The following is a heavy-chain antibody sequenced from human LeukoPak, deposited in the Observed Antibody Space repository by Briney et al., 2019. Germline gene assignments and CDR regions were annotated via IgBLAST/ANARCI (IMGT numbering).Heavy chain of an antibody. V-gene: IGHV4-61*02. CDR2: IYTSGST. CDR1: GGSISSGSYY. J-gene: IGHJ4*02. CDR3: ASAEGYYGSGPFDY. D-gene: IGHD3-10*01. Sequence: SETLSLTCNVSGGSISSGSYYWSWIRQPAGKGLEWIGRIYTSGSTNYNPSLKSRVTISVDTSKNQFSLKLSSVTAADTAVYYCASAEGYYGSGPFDYWGQGTLVTVSS.